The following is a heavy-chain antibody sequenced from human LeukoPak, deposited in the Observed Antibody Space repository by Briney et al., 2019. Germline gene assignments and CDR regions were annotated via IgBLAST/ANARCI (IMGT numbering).Heavy chain of an antibody. CDR1: GFTFSSYG. CDR2: ISYDGSNK. J-gene: IGHJ4*02. V-gene: IGHV3-30*18. CDR3: AKDKGHYDFWSGYPCYFDY. D-gene: IGHD3-3*01. Sequence: GGSLRLSCAASGFTFSSYGMHWVRQAPGKGLEWVAVISYDGSNKYYADSVKGRFTISRDNSKNTLYLQMNSLRAEDTAVYYCAKDKGHYDFWSGYPCYFDYWGQGTLVTVSS.